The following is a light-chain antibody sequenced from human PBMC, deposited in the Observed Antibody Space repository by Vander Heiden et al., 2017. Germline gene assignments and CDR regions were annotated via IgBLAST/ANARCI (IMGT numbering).Light chain of an antibody. V-gene: IGLV2-11*01. Sequence: QSALIQPRSVSGSPGQAVTISRTGTSSDVGGYNYGSWYQRHPGKAPKLMIYDVSKRPSGVPDRFSGAKSGNTASLTISGLQAEDEADYYCCSYAGSYTLVFGGGTKLTVL. J-gene: IGLJ2*01. CDR3: CSYAGSYTLV. CDR2: DVS. CDR1: SSDVGGYNY.